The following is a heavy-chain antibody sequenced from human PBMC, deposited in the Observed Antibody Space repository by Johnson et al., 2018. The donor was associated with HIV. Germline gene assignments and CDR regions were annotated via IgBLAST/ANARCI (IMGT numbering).Heavy chain of an antibody. CDR3: AKETPSSGGTFDI. CDR1: GFTVSSNY. CDR2: ISWNSGGSNK. Sequence: VQLVESGGGVVQPGMSLRLSCAASGFTVSSNYMSWVRQAPGKGLEWVSSISWNSGGSNKYYADSVKGRFTISRDNSKNTLYLQMNSLRAEDTAVYYCAKETPSSGGTFDIWGQGTMVTVSS. V-gene: IGHV3-66*02. D-gene: IGHD6-25*01. J-gene: IGHJ3*02.